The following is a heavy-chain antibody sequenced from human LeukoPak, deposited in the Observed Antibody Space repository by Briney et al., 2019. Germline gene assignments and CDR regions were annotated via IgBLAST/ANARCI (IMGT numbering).Heavy chain of an antibody. CDR1: RFTFTSYS. V-gene: IGHV3-21*01. J-gene: IGHJ3*02. Sequence: PGGSLRLSCAASRFTFTSYSMNWVRQAPGKGLEWVSSISSSSTYIYYANSVKGRFTISRDNAKNSLYLQMNSLRAEDTAVYYCAREENAFDIWGQGTMVTVSS. CDR2: ISSSSTYI. CDR3: AREENAFDI.